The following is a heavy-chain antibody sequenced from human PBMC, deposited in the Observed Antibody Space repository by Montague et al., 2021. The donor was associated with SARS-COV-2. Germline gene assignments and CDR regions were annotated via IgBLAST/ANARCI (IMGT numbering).Heavy chain of an antibody. J-gene: IGHJ4*02. CDR3: ARKASTVITIFGVVTASYYFDY. D-gene: IGHD3-3*01. Sequence: SETLSLTCTVSGGSISSSSYYWGWIRQPPGKGLEWIGSIYYSGSTFYNPSLKSRVTISVDTSKNQFSLKLSSVTAADTAVYYCARKASTVITIFGVVTASYYFDYWGQGTLVTVSS. V-gene: IGHV4-39*01. CDR1: GGSISSSSYY. CDR2: IYYSGST.